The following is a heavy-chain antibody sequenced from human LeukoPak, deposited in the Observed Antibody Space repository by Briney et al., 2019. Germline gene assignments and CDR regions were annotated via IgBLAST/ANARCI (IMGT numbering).Heavy chain of an antibody. CDR2: ISAYNGKT. V-gene: IGHV1-18*04. Sequence: GASLKVSCKASGYTFTSYGISWVRQAPGQGREWMGWISAYNGKTNYAQKLKGRVTMTTDNSTSTDYMELRSLRSDDTAVYYCARSSIAAAGTVGFDYWGRGTLVTVSS. D-gene: IGHD6-13*01. CDR1: GYTFTSYG. CDR3: ARSSIAAAGTVGFDY. J-gene: IGHJ4*02.